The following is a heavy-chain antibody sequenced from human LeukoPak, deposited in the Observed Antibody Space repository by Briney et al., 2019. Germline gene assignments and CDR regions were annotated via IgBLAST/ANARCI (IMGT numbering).Heavy chain of an antibody. CDR1: GFAFSSYP. J-gene: IGHJ4*02. CDR2: ISESGDVT. V-gene: IGHV3-23*01. D-gene: IGHD1-26*01. CDR3: AKDHAGGGSLSSGSFDY. Sequence: GGSLRLSCVVSGFAFSSYPMSWVRQAPGKGLEWVSVISESGDVTHYADSVKGRFTISRDNSKNTLYLQMNSLRAEDTAVYYCAKDHAGGGSLSSGSFDYWGQGTLVTVSS.